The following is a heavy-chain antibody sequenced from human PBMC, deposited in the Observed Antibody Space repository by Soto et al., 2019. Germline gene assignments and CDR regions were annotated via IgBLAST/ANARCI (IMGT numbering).Heavy chain of an antibody. J-gene: IGHJ6*02. CDR3: ARDDSSGGMDV. Sequence: EVQLVESGGGLVQPGGSLRLSCAASGFTVSSNYMSWVRQAPGKGLEWVSVIYSGGSTYYADSVKGRFTISRHNSENTLYLQMNSLRAEDTAVYYCARDDSSGGMDVWGQWTTVTVSS. D-gene: IGHD3-22*01. CDR2: IYSGGST. CDR1: GFTVSSNY. V-gene: IGHV3-53*04.